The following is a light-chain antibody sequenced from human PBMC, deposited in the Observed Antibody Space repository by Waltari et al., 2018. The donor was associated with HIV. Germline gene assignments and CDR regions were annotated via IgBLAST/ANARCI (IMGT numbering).Light chain of an antibody. CDR2: KAS. V-gene: IGKV1-5*03. CDR3: QQYNSPMYT. CDR1: QSISSW. Sequence: DIQMTQSPRTPSASGGDRVSITCRASQSISSWLAWYQQKPGKAPKLLIYKASSLESGVPSRFSGSGSGTEFTLTISSLQPDDFATYYCQQYNSPMYTFGQGTKLEIK. J-gene: IGKJ2*01.